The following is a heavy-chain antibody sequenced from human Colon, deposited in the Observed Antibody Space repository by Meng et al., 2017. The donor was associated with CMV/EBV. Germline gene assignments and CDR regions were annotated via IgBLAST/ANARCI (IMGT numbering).Heavy chain of an antibody. CDR1: GFSFSTSH. Sequence: GGSLRLSCAASGFSFSTSHMHWVRQAPGKGLEWVAYIWYDETEKSSADSVRGRFTVSRDNSRNTLYLQMSRLRAEDTAIYYCATDGGAWNLDHWGQGTLVTVS. D-gene: IGHD1-1*01. CDR3: ATDGGAWNLDH. V-gene: IGHV3-30*02. J-gene: IGHJ4*02. CDR2: IWYDETEK.